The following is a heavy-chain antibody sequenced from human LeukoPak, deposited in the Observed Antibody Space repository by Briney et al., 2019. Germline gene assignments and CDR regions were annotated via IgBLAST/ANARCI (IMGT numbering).Heavy chain of an antibody. Sequence: ASVKVSRKVSLYTLTELSMHWVRQAPGKGRGWMGGFDPEDGETIYAQNFQGRVTMNQETSTETAYMEVSSLRSEDTAVYYCARDYRLTQLQEWGQGTLITVSS. J-gene: IGHJ1*01. CDR3: ARDYRLTQLQE. D-gene: IGHD1-26*01. CDR1: LYTLTELS. V-gene: IGHV1-24*01. CDR2: FDPEDGET.